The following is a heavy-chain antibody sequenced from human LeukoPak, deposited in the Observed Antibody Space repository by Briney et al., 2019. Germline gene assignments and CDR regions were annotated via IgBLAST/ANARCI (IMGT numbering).Heavy chain of an antibody. Sequence: PGGSLRLSCAASGFTFSGSAMHWVRQASGKGLEWVGRIRSKANSYATAYAASVKGRFTISRDDSKNTAYLQMNSLKTEDTAVYYYTRREPDYGDYGTPFDYWGQGTLVTVSS. V-gene: IGHV3-73*01. CDR2: IRSKANSYAT. CDR3: TRREPDYGDYGTPFDY. D-gene: IGHD4-17*01. CDR1: GFTFSGSA. J-gene: IGHJ4*02.